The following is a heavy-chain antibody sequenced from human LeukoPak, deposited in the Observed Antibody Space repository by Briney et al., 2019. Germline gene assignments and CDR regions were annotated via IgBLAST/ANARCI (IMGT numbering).Heavy chain of an antibody. D-gene: IGHD1-26*01. J-gene: IGHJ6*02. CDR3: ARDRSPVQSGSTGYYGMDV. CDR1: GGSICTYN. CDR2: IYYRGSA. V-gene: IGHV4-59*01. Sequence: KPPGTLSLTCTLSGGSICTYNWRWIWERPRKGLGRVVDIYYRGSAKSNPSLTRRVTISVDTSKNQFSLKLSSVTAADTAVYYCARDRSPVQSGSTGYYGMDVWGQGTSVTVSS.